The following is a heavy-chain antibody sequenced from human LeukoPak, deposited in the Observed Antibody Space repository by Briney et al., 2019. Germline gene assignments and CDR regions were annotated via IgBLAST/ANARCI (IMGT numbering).Heavy chain of an antibody. CDR1: GGPFGVSS. Sequence: SETLSLTCAVYGGPFGVSSWGGFPQPPGKGLKWIGEINHSGSTNYNPSLKSRVTISVDTSKNQFSLKLSSVTAADTAVYYCARGRTIFGVVIALDYWGQGTLVTVSS. CDR2: INHSGST. V-gene: IGHV4-34*01. J-gene: IGHJ4*02. CDR3: ARGRTIFGVVIALDY. D-gene: IGHD3-3*01.